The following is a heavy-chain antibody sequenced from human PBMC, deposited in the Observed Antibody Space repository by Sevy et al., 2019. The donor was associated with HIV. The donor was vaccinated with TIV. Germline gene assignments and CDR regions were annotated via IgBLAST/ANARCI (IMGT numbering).Heavy chain of an antibody. CDR3: ARDQAGAIAVARRAVFGYYGMDV. D-gene: IGHD6-19*01. J-gene: IGHJ6*02. Sequence: GGSLRLSCAASGFTFSSYAMHWVRQAPGKGLEWVAVISYDGSNKYYADSVKGRFTISRDESDNTLFLQMNSLRPEDTAVYYWARDQAGAIAVARRAVFGYYGMDVWGQGTSVTVSS. CDR2: ISYDGSNK. CDR1: GFTFSSYA. V-gene: IGHV3-30-3*01.